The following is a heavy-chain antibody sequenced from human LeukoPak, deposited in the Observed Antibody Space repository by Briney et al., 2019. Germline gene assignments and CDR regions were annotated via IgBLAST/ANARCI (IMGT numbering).Heavy chain of an antibody. Sequence: SVKVSCKASGGTFSSYGISWVRQAPGQGLEWMGGIIPIFGTANYAQKFQGRVTITTDESTSTAYMELSSLRSEDTAVYYCARDTWRYYDSSGYSPLGYWGQGTLVTVSS. D-gene: IGHD3-22*01. V-gene: IGHV1-69*05. J-gene: IGHJ4*02. CDR3: ARDTWRYYDSSGYSPLGY. CDR2: IIPIFGTA. CDR1: GGTFSSYG.